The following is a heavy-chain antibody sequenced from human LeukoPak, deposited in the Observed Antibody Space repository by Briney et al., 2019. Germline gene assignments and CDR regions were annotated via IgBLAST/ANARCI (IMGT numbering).Heavy chain of an antibody. CDR3: ARDQYDTWSRRGNFDS. CDR1: GFTFGKYR. CDR2: IKLDGSEK. V-gene: IGHV3-7*03. Sequence: GGSLRLPCVASGFTFGKYRMSWVRQAPGKGLEWVANIKLDGSEKNYVDSVKGRFTISRDNTKNSLYLQMNSLRAEDTAVFYCARDQYDTWSRRGNFDSWGQGTLVIVSS. D-gene: IGHD3-3*01. J-gene: IGHJ4*02.